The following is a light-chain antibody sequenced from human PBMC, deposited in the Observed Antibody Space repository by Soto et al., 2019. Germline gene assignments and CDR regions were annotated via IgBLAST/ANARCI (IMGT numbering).Light chain of an antibody. Sequence: DVVMTQSPLSLPVTLGQPASISCRSGHSLVYTDGNTYLNWFQQRPGQSPRRLIYKISNRDSGVPDRFSGRGSGTNFTLKISRVEAEDVGVYYCMQGTHWPPNFGPGTKVEIK. V-gene: IGKV2-30*01. J-gene: IGKJ3*01. CDR3: MQGTHWPPN. CDR1: HSLVYTDGNTY. CDR2: KIS.